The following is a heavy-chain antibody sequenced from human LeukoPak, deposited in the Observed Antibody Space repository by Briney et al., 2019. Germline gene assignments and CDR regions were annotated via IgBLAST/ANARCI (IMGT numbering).Heavy chain of an antibody. D-gene: IGHD4-11*01. CDR2: IYYTGST. CDR3: ARDPTPGMYFFDY. Sequence: SETLSLTCTVSGYSINTGGYYWNWIRQHPGKGLEWIGNIYYTGSTYYNPSLKRRPAISLDTSKNRLSLRLSSGTAADTAVYYCARDPTPGMYFFDYWGQGNLVTVSS. J-gene: IGHJ4*02. V-gene: IGHV4-31*03. CDR1: GYSINTGGYY.